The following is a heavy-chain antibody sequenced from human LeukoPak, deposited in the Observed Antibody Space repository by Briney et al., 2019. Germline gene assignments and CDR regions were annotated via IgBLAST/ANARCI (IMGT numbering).Heavy chain of an antibody. Sequence: ASVKVSCKASGYTFTGYYMHWVRQAPGQGLEWMGWINPNSGGTNYAQKFQGRVTMTGDTSISTAYMELSRLRSDDTAVYYCASPHCSSTSCYSPPGYYYYGMDVWGQGTTVTVSS. CDR3: ASPHCSSTSCYSPPGYYYYGMDV. CDR1: GYTFTGYY. J-gene: IGHJ6*02. D-gene: IGHD2-2*01. CDR2: INPNSGGT. V-gene: IGHV1-2*02.